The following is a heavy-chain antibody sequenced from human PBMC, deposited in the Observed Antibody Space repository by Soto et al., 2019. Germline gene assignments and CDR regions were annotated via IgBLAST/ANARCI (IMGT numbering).Heavy chain of an antibody. Sequence: QVQLVQSGGEVKKAGASVKVSCKASGYTFRSYDIIWVRRAPGQGLEWMGWISAYSGNAKYSQNLQGRVTLTTDTSTSTAFMELSSLRSDDTAVYYCARGQGSPWGQGTLVTVSS. CDR1: GYTFRSYD. J-gene: IGHJ5*02. V-gene: IGHV1-18*04. CDR3: ARGQGSP. CDR2: ISAYSGNA.